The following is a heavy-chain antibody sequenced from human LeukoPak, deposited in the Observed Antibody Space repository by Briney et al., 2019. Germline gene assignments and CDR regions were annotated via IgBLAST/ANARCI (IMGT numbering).Heavy chain of an antibody. J-gene: IGHJ4*02. Sequence: GGSLRLSCAASGFTFSSYSMNWVRQAPGKGLEWVSSISSSSSYIYYADSVKGRFTISRDNAKNSLYLQMNSLRAEDTAVYYCARTYYYDSSGYYYFDYWGQGTLVTVSS. D-gene: IGHD3-22*01. CDR3: ARTYYYDSSGYYYFDY. CDR2: ISSSSSYI. CDR1: GFTFSSYS. V-gene: IGHV3-21*01.